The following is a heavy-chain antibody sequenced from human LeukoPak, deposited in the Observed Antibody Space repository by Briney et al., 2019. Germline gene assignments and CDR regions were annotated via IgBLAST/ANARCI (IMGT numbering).Heavy chain of an antibody. D-gene: IGHD3-22*01. CDR2: INHSGST. CDR1: GGSFSGYY. Sequence: SETLSLTCAVYGGSFSGYYWSWIRQPPGKGLEWIGEINHSGSTNYNPSLKSRVTISVDTSKNQFSLKLSSVTAADTAVYYCARYSVVVDAFDIWGQGTMVAVSS. J-gene: IGHJ3*02. CDR3: ARYSVVVDAFDI. V-gene: IGHV4-34*01.